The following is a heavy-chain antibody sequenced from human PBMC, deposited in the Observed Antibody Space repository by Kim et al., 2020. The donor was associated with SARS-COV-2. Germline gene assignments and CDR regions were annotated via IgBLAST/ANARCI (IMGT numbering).Heavy chain of an antibody. CDR2: INHSGST. D-gene: IGHD3-22*01. J-gene: IGHJ5*02. V-gene: IGHV4-34*01. CDR1: GGSFSGYY. CDR3: ARGIPRITMIVVVGNWFDP. Sequence: SETLSLTCAVYGGSFSGYYWSWIRQPPGKGLEWIEEINHSGSTNYNPSLKSRVTISVDTSKNQFSLKLSSVTAADTAVYYCARGIPRITMIVVVGNWFDPWGQGTLVTVSS.